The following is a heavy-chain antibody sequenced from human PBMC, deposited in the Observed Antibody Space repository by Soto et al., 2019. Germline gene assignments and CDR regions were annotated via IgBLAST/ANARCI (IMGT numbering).Heavy chain of an antibody. J-gene: IGHJ4*02. D-gene: IGHD2-2*01. CDR1: GGSISSSTYY. Sequence: PSETLSLTCTVSGGSISSSTYYWGWIRQPPGKGLEWIGSIYYSGSTYYSPSLKSRVTISVYTSKNQFSLNLSSVTAADTAVYYCARSSTIRPNFDYWGQGTLVTVSS. CDR3: ARSSTIRPNFDY. V-gene: IGHV4-39*01. CDR2: IYYSGST.